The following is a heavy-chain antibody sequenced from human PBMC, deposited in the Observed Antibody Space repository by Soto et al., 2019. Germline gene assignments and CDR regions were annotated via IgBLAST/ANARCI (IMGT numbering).Heavy chain of an antibody. Sequence: PGGSLRLSCAASGFTFDDYAMHWVRQAPGKGLEWVSGISWNSGSIGYADSVKGRFTISRDNAKNSLYLQMNSLRAEDTALYYCAKDLTGELNAFDIWGQGTMVTVSS. CDR2: ISWNSGSI. V-gene: IGHV3-9*01. CDR3: AKDLTGELNAFDI. J-gene: IGHJ3*02. CDR1: GFTFDDYA. D-gene: IGHD3-10*01.